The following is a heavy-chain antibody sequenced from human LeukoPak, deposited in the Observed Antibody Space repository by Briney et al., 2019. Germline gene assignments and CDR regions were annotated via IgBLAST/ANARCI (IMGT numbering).Heavy chain of an antibody. CDR1: GGTVSSYA. CDR3: AREAAGDYLPGH. D-gene: IGHD4-17*01. CDR2: IIPIFGTA. Sequence: SVKVSCKASGGTVSSYAISWVRQAPGQGLEWMGRIIPIFGTANYAQKFQGRVTITTDESTSTAYMEPSSLRSEDTAVYYCAREAAGDYLPGHWGQGTLVTVSS. J-gene: IGHJ4*02. V-gene: IGHV1-69*05.